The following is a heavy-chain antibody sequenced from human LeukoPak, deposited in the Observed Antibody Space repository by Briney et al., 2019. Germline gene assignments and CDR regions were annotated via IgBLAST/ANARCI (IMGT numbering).Heavy chain of an antibody. J-gene: IGHJ5*02. V-gene: IGHV3-7*03. CDR2: INQAGSDR. Sequence: GGSLRLSCAASGFTFGSYWMIWVRQAPGEGLEWVANINQAGSDRRYVDSVKGRFTISRDNAKTTLYLQMNSLRVEDTAVYYCARGIVVSPAVPYSCFDPWGQGTLVTVSS. CDR1: GFTFGSYW. CDR3: ARGIVVSPAVPYSCFDP. D-gene: IGHD2-2*01.